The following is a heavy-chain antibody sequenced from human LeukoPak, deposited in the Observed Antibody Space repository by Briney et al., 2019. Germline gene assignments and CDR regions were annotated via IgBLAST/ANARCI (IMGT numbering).Heavy chain of an antibody. D-gene: IGHD6-19*01. CDR3: ARVPLPYSSGWHEDY. CDR2: INAGNGNT. J-gene: IGHJ4*02. V-gene: IGHV1-3*01. CDR1: GYTFTGYY. Sequence: GASVKVSCKASGYTFTGYYMHWVRQAPGQGLEWMGWINAGNGNTKYSQKFQGRVTITRDTSASTAYMELSSLRSEDTAVYYCARVPLPYSSGWHEDYWGQGTLVTVSS.